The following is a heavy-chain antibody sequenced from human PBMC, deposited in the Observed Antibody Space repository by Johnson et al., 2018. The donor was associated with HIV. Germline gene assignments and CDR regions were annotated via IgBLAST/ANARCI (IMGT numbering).Heavy chain of an antibody. CDR2: ISYDGSNK. J-gene: IGHJ3*02. CDR1: GFTFSSYA. Sequence: QLVESGGGVVQPGRSLRLSCAASGFTFSSYAMPWVRQAPGKGPEWVAVISYDGSNKYYADSVKGRFTISRDNAKNSLYLQMNSLRAEDTALYYCARHPGYNYGFNAFDIWGQGTMVTVSS. CDR3: ARHPGYNYGFNAFDI. D-gene: IGHD5-18*01. V-gene: IGHV3-30*04.